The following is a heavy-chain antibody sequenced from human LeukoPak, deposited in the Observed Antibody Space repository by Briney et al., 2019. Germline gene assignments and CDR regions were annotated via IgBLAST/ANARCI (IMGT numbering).Heavy chain of an antibody. Sequence: ASVKVSRKASGYTFTSYYMHWVPQAPGQGLEWVGIINPSGDRTNYAQKLQGRVTMTRDTSTSTVYMELSSLRSEDTAVYYCARDAWGWDNSDYYHPVNYFDYWGQGTLVTVSS. CDR2: INPSGDRT. D-gene: IGHD3-22*01. V-gene: IGHV1-46*04. CDR3: ARDAWGWDNSDYYHPVNYFDY. CDR1: GYTFTSYY. J-gene: IGHJ4*02.